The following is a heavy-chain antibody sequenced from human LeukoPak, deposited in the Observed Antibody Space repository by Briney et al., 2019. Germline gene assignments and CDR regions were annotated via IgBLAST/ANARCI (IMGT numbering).Heavy chain of an antibody. CDR1: GYTFTSYY. V-gene: IGHV1-69*13. CDR3: ARAHRYYDAFDI. D-gene: IGHD2-8*01. CDR2: IIPIFGTA. Sequence: SVKVSCKASGYTFTSYYMHWVRQAPGQGLEWMGGIIPIFGTANYAQKFQGRVTITADESTSTAYMELSSLRSEDTAVYYCARAHRYYDAFDIWGQGTMVTVSS. J-gene: IGHJ3*02.